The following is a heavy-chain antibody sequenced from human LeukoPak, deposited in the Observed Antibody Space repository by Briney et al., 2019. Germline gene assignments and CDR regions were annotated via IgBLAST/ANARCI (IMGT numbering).Heavy chain of an antibody. CDR3: ARGRRIDSSGYYWFFDY. Sequence: GGSLRLSCAASGFTVSSNYMSWVRQAPGKGLEWVSVIYSGGSTYYADSVKGRFTISRDNSKNTLYLQMNSLRAEDTAVYYCARGRRIDSSGYYWFFDYWGQGTLVTVSS. CDR2: IYSGGST. CDR1: GFTVSSNY. D-gene: IGHD3-22*01. J-gene: IGHJ4*02. V-gene: IGHV3-66*01.